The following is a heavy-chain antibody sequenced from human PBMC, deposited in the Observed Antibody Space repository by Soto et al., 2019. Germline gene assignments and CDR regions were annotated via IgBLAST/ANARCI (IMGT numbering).Heavy chain of an antibody. CDR3: ARDEGSGSYYYYYGMDV. CDR1: GDSVSSNNDA. D-gene: IGHD6-19*01. CDR2: TYYRSKWYN. V-gene: IGHV6-1*01. Sequence: PSQTLSLTCAISGDSVSSNNDAWNWIRQSPSRGLEWLRRTYYRSKWYNDYAVSVKSRITISPDTSKNQFSLQLNSVAPEDTAVYYCARDEGSGSYYYYYGMDVWGQGTTVTVS. J-gene: IGHJ6*02.